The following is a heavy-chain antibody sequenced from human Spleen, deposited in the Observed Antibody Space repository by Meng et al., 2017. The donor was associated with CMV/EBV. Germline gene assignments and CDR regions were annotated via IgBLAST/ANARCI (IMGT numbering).Heavy chain of an antibody. D-gene: IGHD3-3*01. CDR2: IYTSGST. V-gene: IGHV4-4*07. CDR1: GGSISSYY. Sequence: SETLSLTCTVSGGSISSYYWSWIRQPAGKGLEWIGRIYTSGSTNYNPSLKSRVTMSVDTSRSQFSLNLTSVTAADTAIYYCARGRGDDLWSGSYYYFDNWGQGALVTVSS. CDR3: ARGRGDDLWSGSYYYFDN. J-gene: IGHJ4*02.